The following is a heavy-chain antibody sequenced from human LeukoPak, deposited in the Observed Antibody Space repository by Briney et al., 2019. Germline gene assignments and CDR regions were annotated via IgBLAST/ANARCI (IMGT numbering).Heavy chain of an antibody. J-gene: IGHJ5*02. CDR1: GGSISSYY. CDR2: IYYSGST. Sequence: SGTLSLTCTVSGGSISSYYWSWVPQPPGKGLEWIGYIYYSGSTNYNPSLKSRVTISVDTSKNQFSLKLSSVTAADTAVYYCARVRGYSYGIDHWGQGTLVTVSS. CDR3: ARVRGYSYGIDH. D-gene: IGHD5-18*01. V-gene: IGHV4-59*08.